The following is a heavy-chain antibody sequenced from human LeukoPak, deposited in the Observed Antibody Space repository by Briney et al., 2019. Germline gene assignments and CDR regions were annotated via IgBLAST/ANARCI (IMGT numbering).Heavy chain of an antibody. J-gene: IGHJ4*02. Sequence: GGSLRLSCAASGFTFSSYAMSWVRQAPGKGLEWVSAISGSGGSTYYADSVKGRFTISRDNSKNTLYLQMNSLRAEDTAVYYCAKDIWKTTATIGYFDYWGQGTLVTVSS. CDR3: AKDIWKTTATIGYFDY. V-gene: IGHV3-23*01. D-gene: IGHD4-17*01. CDR2: ISGSGGST. CDR1: GFTFSSYA.